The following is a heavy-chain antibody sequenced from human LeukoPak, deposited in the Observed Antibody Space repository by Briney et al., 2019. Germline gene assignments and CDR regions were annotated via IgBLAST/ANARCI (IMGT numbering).Heavy chain of an antibody. Sequence: GASVKVSCKASGGTFSSYAISWVRQAPGQGLEWMGGIIPIFGTANYAQKFQGRVTMTRDTSLSTAYMELSSLTSDDTAVYYCARDGRGAAAADDPLDIWGQGTTVTVSS. D-gene: IGHD6-13*01. CDR3: ARDGRGAAAADDPLDI. CDR1: GGTFSSYA. J-gene: IGHJ3*02. V-gene: IGHV1-69*05. CDR2: IIPIFGTA.